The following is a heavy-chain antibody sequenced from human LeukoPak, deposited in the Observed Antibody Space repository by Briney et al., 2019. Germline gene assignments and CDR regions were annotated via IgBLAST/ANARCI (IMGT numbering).Heavy chain of an antibody. D-gene: IGHD5-12*01. CDR1: GFTFSSYW. J-gene: IGHJ4*02. Sequence: GGSLRLSCAASGFTFSSYWMSWVRQAPGKGLEWVANIKQDGSEKYYVDSVKGRFTISRDNAKNSLYLQMNSLRAEDTAVYYCARASEGYSGYDYDYWGQGTLATVSS. CDR3: ARASEGYSGYDYDY. V-gene: IGHV3-7*04. CDR2: IKQDGSEK.